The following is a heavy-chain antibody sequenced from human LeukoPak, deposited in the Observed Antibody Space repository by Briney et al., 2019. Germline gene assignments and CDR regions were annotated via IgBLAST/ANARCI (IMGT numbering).Heavy chain of an antibody. Sequence: SETLSLTCTVSGGSISSGSYYWSWIRQPAGKGLEWIGRIYTSGSTNYNPSLKSRVTISVDTSKNQFSLKLTSVTAADTAVYYCARGPPWSPEDYWGQGTLVTVSS. CDR2: IYTSGST. J-gene: IGHJ4*02. V-gene: IGHV4-61*02. CDR1: GGSISSGSYY. D-gene: IGHD1-1*01. CDR3: ARGPPWSPEDY.